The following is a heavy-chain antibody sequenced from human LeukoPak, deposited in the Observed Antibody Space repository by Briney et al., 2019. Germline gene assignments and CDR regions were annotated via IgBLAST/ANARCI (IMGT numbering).Heavy chain of an antibody. J-gene: IGHJ4*02. D-gene: IGHD3-10*01. CDR3: ARTGYYGSGEDLYYFDY. CDR1: GGSISSSSYY. CDR2: IYYSGST. Sequence: SETLSLTCTASGGSISSSSYYWGWIRQPPGKGLEWIGIIYYSGSTYYNPSLKTRVTISVDTSKNQFSLKLSSVTAADTAVYYCARTGYYGSGEDLYYFDYWGQGTLVTVSS. V-gene: IGHV4-39*01.